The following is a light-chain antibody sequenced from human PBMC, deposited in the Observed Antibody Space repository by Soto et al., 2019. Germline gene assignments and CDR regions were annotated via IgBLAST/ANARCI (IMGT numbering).Light chain of an antibody. Sequence: EIVLTKYHGPLSLSQGQRATLSCRASQRLSASDIAWYQQTPGQAPKFLIYGVSSRATGIPDRFSGSGSGTDFTLTISRLEPEDFAVYYCQQYNNWPPIPFGQVTRLAIK. CDR1: QRLSASD. CDR3: QQYNNWPPIP. V-gene: IGKV3-20*01. J-gene: IGKJ5*01. CDR2: GVS.